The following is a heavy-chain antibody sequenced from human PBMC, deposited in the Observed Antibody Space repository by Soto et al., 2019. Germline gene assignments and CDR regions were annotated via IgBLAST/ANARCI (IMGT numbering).Heavy chain of an antibody. CDR3: ARGSYYGMEV. CDR2: IDSGGSST. CDR1: GFAFNTYW. V-gene: IGHV3-74*01. Sequence: GGSLRLSCAASGFAFNTYWMHWVRQAPGKGLLWVSRIDSGGSSTSYADSVKGRFTISRDNARNTLYLQMNSLRAEDTAVYYCARGSYYGMEVWGQGTTVTVSS. J-gene: IGHJ6*02.